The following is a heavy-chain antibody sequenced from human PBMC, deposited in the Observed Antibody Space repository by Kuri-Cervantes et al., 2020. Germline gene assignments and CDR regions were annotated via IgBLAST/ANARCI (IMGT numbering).Heavy chain of an antibody. CDR3: AHTADYYDSSGYPYFDY. D-gene: IGHD3-22*01. CDR1: GFAVSSGGVG. Sequence: SGPTLVKPTQTLTLTCTLSGFAVSSGGVGVGWIRQPPGKALEWLSLFYWNDDKRYGPSLKSRLTITKDTSKNQVVLTMTNMDPVDTATYYCAHTADYYDSSGYPYFDYWGQGTLVTVSS. V-gene: IGHV2-5*01. CDR2: FYWNDDK. J-gene: IGHJ4*02.